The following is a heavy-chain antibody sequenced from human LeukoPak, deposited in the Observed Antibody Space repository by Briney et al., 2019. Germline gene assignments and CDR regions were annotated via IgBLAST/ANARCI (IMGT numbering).Heavy chain of an antibody. CDR3: ARGRSPSAWSGIAVAGMVWFDP. J-gene: IGHJ5*02. D-gene: IGHD6-19*01. V-gene: IGHV1-8*03. CDR2: MNPNSGNT. CDR1: GYTFTSYD. Sequence: GASVKVSCKASGYTFTSYDINWVRQATGQGLEWMGWMNPNSGNTGYAQKFQGRVTITRNTSISTAYMELSSLRSEDTAVYYCARGRSPSAWSGIAVAGMVWFDPWGQGTLVTVSS.